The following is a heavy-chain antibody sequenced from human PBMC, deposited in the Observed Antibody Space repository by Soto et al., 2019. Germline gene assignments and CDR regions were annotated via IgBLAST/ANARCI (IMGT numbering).Heavy chain of an antibody. D-gene: IGHD3-10*01. CDR3: AKNYGNAFDI. V-gene: IGHV4-59*01. CDR2: IYYSGST. CDR1: GGSISSYY. Sequence: QVQLQESDPGLVKPAETLSLTCTVSGGSISSYYWSWIRQPPGKRLEWIEYIYYSGSTNYNPSLKSRVTISVDTSKNQFTLKLSSVTAADTAVYYCAKNYGNAFDIWGHGTMVTVSS. J-gene: IGHJ3*02.